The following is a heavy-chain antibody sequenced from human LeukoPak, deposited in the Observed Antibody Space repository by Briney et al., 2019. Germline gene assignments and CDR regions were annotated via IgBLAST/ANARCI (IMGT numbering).Heavy chain of an antibody. Sequence: ALVKVSCKPSGYTFTGDYIHWVRQAPGQGLEWMGWLNPNSGGTGYAQKFQGRVTMTRDTSISTAYMELSSLTSDDTAVYYCARDGYSGYGGYDYWGQGTLITVSS. CDR2: LNPNSGGT. V-gene: IGHV1-2*02. J-gene: IGHJ4*02. CDR1: GYTFTGDY. D-gene: IGHD5-12*01. CDR3: ARDGYSGYGGYDY.